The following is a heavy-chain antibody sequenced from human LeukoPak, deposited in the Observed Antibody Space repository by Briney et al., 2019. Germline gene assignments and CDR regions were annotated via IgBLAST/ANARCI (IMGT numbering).Heavy chain of an antibody. CDR1: GYTFTGYY. CDR2: INPNSGGT. J-gene: IGHJ5*02. D-gene: IGHD2-15*01. CDR3: ARDPCSGGSCYANWFDP. V-gene: IGHV1-2*04. Sequence: ASVKVSCKASGYTFTGYYMHWVRQAPGQGLEWMGWINPNSGGTNYAQKFQGWVTMTRDTSISTAYMELSRLRPDDTAVYYCARDPCSGGSCYANWFDPWGQGTLVTVSS.